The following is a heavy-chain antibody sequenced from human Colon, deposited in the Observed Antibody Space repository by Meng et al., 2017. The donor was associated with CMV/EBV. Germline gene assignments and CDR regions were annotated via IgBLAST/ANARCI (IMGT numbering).Heavy chain of an antibody. CDR1: GFTFGSYT. D-gene: IGHD3-10*01. V-gene: IGHV3-21*06. J-gene: IGHJ4*02. CDR3: TRAILGPIIGEFEY. CDR2: ISKTSSFI. Sequence: GESLKISCAASGFTFGSYTLNWVRHAPGKGLEWVASISKTSSFINYADSVKGRFIISRENAMNTLHLQMNSLRVEDTAVYYCTRAILGPIIGEFEYWGQGTEVTVSS.